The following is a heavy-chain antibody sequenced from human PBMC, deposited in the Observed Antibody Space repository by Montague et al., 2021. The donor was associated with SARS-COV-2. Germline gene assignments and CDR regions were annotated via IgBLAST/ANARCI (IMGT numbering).Heavy chain of an antibody. J-gene: IGHJ4*02. D-gene: IGHD3-3*01. CDR2: INYSGST. V-gene: IGHV4-59*01. CDR1: GGSISSYY. Sequence: SETLSLTCTVSGGSISSYYWSWIRQPPGKGLEWIGYINYSGSTNYNPSLKSRDTISVDTSKNQFSLKLSSVTAADTAVYYCASQVPDFWSGIDYWGQGTLVTVSS. CDR3: ASQVPDFWSGIDY.